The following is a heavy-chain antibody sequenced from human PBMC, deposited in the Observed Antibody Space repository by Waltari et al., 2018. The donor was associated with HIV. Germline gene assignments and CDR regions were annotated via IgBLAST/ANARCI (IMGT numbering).Heavy chain of an antibody. CDR2: IDWDDDK. D-gene: IGHD4-4*01. J-gene: IGHJ4*02. CDR1: RFSLSTSGMC. CDR3: ARIGRTGTNSHDC. V-gene: IGHV2-70*01. Sequence: QVTLRESGPALLKPTQTLTLTCTFSRFSLSTSGMCVSWIRQPPGKALEWLALIDWDDDKYYSTSLKTRLIISKDTSKNQVVRTMTNMDPVDTGTYYCARIGRTGTNSHDCWGQGTLVTVSS.